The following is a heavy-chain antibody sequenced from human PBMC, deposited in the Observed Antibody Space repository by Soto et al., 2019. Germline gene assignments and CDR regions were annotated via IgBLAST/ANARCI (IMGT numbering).Heavy chain of an antibody. D-gene: IGHD3-10*01. V-gene: IGHV3-43*01. Sequence: EEQLVESGGAVVQPGGSLRLSCEASGFTFGSYTMHWVRQAPGKGLEWVSLISWNGGSSFYADSVKGRFTISRDNCRDSLYLQRNNLRPEDRALYFCAKNIGAHGSGGGDVWGHGTTVTVSS. CDR3: AKNIGAHGSGGGDV. J-gene: IGHJ6*02. CDR2: ISWNGGSS. CDR1: GFTFGSYT.